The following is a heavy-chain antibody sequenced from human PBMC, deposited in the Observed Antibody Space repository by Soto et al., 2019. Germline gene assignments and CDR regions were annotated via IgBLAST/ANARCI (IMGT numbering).Heavy chain of an antibody. Sequence: VQLVESGGGLVQPGRSLRLSCAASGFTFDDYAMHWVRQAPGKGLEWVSGISWNSGSIGYADSVKGRFTISRDNAKDSLYLQMNSLRAEDTAVYYCAKEIWEKTTTFYYMDVWGRGTTVTVSS. CDR2: ISWNSGSI. V-gene: IGHV3-9*01. CDR3: AKEIWEKTTTFYYMDV. D-gene: IGHD4-4*01. CDR1: GFTFDDYA. J-gene: IGHJ6*03.